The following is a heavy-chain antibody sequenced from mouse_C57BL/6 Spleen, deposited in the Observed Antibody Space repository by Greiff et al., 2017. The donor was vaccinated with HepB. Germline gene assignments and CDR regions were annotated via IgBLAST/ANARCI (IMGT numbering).Heavy chain of an antibody. CDR2: ISSGSSTI. CDR1: GFTFSDYG. J-gene: IGHJ1*03. Sequence: EVKVVESGGGLVKPGGSLKLSCAASGFTFSDYGMHWVRQAPEKGLEWVAYISSGSSTIYYADTVKGRFTISRDNAKNTLFLQMTSLRSEDTAMYYCAREDYDGYYVNWYFDVWGTGTTLTVSS. CDR3: AREDYDGYYVNWYFDV. V-gene: IGHV5-17*01. D-gene: IGHD2-3*01.